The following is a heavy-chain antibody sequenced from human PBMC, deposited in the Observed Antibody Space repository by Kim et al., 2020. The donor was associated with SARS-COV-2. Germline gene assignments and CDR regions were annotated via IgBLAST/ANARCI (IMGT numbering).Heavy chain of an antibody. CDR2: ST. Sequence: STNYNPSLKSRVTISVDKSKNQFSLKLSSVTAADTAVYYCARGLRLLFDYWGQGTLVTVSS. V-gene: IGHV4-4*02. CDR3: ARGLRLLFDY. J-gene: IGHJ4*02. D-gene: IGHD2-15*01.